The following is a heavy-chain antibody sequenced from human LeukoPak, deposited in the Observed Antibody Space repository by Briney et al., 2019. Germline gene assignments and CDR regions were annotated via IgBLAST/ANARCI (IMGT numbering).Heavy chain of an antibody. CDR3: ARSYYYDSSGYYYGFDY. CDR1: GYTFTSYG. D-gene: IGHD3-22*01. Sequence: ASVWVSCKASGYTFTSYGISWVRQAPGQGLEWMGWISAYNGNTNYAQKLQGRVTVTTDTSTSTAYMELRSLRSDDTAVYYCARSYYYDSSGYYYGFDYWGAESLGTVSS. V-gene: IGHV1-18*01. J-gene: IGHJ4*02. CDR2: ISAYNGNT.